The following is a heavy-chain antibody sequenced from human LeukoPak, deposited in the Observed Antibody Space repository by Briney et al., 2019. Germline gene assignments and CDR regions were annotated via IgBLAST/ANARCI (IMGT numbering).Heavy chain of an antibody. CDR1: GFTFSSYE. D-gene: IGHD1-26*01. CDR2: ISGSGGST. J-gene: IGHJ4*02. Sequence: PGGSLRLSCAASGFTFSSYEMNWVRQAPGKGLEWVSAISGSGGSTYYADSVKGRFTISRDNSKNTLYLQMNSLRAEDTAVYYCASGSYTVFDYWGQGTLVTVSS. V-gene: IGHV3-23*01. CDR3: ASGSYTVFDY.